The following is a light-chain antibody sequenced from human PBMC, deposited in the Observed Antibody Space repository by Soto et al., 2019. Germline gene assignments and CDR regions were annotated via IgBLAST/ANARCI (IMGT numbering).Light chain of an antibody. CDR2: KAS. CDR1: QSISSW. CDR3: QQSYDTPFT. Sequence: DIQMTQSPSTLSASVGDRVTITCRASQSISSWLAWYQQKPGKAPKLLIYKASSLESGVPSRFSGSGSGTEFTLTISSLQPDDFATYYCQQSYDTPFTFGGGTKVDI. J-gene: IGKJ4*01. V-gene: IGKV1-5*03.